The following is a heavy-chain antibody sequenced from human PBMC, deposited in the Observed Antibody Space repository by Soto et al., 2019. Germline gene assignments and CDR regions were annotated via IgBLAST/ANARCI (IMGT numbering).Heavy chain of an antibody. CDR2: IYYSGST. J-gene: IGHJ4*02. V-gene: IGHV4-59*01. CDR3: ARVGYCSGGSCYSSNYYFDY. D-gene: IGHD2-15*01. Sequence: SETLSLTCTFSGGSISSYYWSWIRQPPGKGLEWIGYIYYSGSTNYNPSLKSRVTISVDTSKNQFSLKLSSVTAAGTAVYYCARVGYCSGGSCYSSNYYFDYWGQGPLVTVSS. CDR1: GGSISSYY.